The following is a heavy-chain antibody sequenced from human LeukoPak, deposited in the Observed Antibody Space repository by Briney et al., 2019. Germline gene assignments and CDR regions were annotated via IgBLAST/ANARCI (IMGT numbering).Heavy chain of an antibody. V-gene: IGHV3-72*01. CDR3: ARGFNGLDSKVSEN. CDR1: GFTFSDHY. CDR2: IRNKAKGYTT. J-gene: IGHJ4*02. D-gene: IGHD2-8*01. Sequence: GGSLRLSCAVSGFTFSDHYMDWVRQAPGKGLEWVGRIRNKAKGYTTEYAASVKGRFTISRDDSKNSLYLQMNSLKTEDTAVYYCARGFNGLDSKVSENWGQGTLVTVSS.